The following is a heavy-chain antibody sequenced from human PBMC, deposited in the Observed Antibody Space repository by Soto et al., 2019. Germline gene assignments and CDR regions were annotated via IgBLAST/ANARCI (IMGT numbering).Heavy chain of an antibody. D-gene: IGHD3-16*02. Sequence: SETLSLTCTVSGGSISSSSYYWGWIRQPPGKGLEWIGYIYYSGSTYYNPSLKSRVTISVDTSKNQFSLKLSSVTAADTAVYYCARLNYDYIWGSYRLNWFDPWGHGTLVTVSS. CDR3: ARLNYDYIWGSYRLNWFDP. CDR2: IYYSGST. CDR1: GGSISSSSYY. V-gene: IGHV4-31*03. J-gene: IGHJ5*02.